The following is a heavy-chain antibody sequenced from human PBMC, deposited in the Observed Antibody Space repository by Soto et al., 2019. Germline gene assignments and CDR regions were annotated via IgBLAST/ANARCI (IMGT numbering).Heavy chain of an antibody. J-gene: IGHJ4*02. D-gene: IGHD2-21*02. Sequence: ASVKVSCKASGYTFTGYYMHWVRQAPGQGLEWMGWINPNSGGTTYAQKFQGRVTMTRDTSISTAYMELSRLRSDDTAVYYCARGYCGGDCYPYLFDYWGQGTLVTVSS. CDR3: ARGYCGGDCYPYLFDY. CDR2: INPNSGGT. CDR1: GYTFTGYY. V-gene: IGHV1-2*02.